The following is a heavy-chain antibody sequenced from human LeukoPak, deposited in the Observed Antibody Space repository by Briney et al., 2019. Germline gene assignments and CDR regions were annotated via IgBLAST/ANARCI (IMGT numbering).Heavy chain of an antibody. CDR2: INHSGST. J-gene: IGHJ4*02. D-gene: IGHD2-8*02. V-gene: IGHV4-34*01. CDR1: GGSFSGYH. CDR3: ARGKLVGRPFDY. Sequence: SETLSLTCAVYGGSFSGYHWSWIRQPPGKGLEWIGEINHSGSTNYNPSLKSRVTISVDTSKNQFPLKLSSVTAADTAVYYCARGKLVGRPFDYWGQGTLVTVSS.